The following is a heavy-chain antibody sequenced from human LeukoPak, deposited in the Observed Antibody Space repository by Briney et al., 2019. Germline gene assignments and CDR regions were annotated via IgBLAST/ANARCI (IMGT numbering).Heavy chain of an antibody. Sequence: GGSLRLSCAASGFTFSSYWMSWVRQAPGKGLEWVSAISGSGGSTYYADSVKGRFTISRDNSKNTLYLQMNSLRAEDTAVYYCAKWVLWRGENWFDPWGQGTLVTVSS. V-gene: IGHV3-23*01. CDR3: AKWVLWRGENWFDP. J-gene: IGHJ5*02. CDR1: GFTFSSYW. CDR2: ISGSGGST. D-gene: IGHD3-3*01.